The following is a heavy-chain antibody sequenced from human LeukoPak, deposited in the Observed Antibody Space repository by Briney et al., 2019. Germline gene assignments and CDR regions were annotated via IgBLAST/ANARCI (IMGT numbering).Heavy chain of an antibody. J-gene: IGHJ4*02. V-gene: IGHV4-59*12. CDR2: IYYSGST. CDR1: GGSISNYY. D-gene: IGHD3-10*01. CDR3: ARDLYVSGKGLDY. Sequence: LETLSLTCTVSGGSISNYYWSWIRQPPGKGLEWIGYIYYSGSTNYKPSLKSRVTISVDTSKNQFSLKLSSVTAADTAVYYCARDLYVSGKGLDYWGQGTLVTVSS.